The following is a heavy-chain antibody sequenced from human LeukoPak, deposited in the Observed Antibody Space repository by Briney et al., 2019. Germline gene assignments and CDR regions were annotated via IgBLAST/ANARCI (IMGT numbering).Heavy chain of an antibody. V-gene: IGHV3-66*01. CDR2: IYSGGST. Sequence: GGSLRLSCAASGFTFSSYWMSWVRQAPGKGLEWVSVIYSGGSTYYADSVKGRITISRDNSKNTLYLQMNSLRAEDTAVYYCARGSVADYWGQGTLVTVSS. CDR1: GFTFSSYW. D-gene: IGHD3-10*01. CDR3: ARGSVADY. J-gene: IGHJ4*02.